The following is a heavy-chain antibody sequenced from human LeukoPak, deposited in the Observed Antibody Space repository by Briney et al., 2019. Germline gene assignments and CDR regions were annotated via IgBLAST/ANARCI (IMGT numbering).Heavy chain of an antibody. CDR1: GGSISSYY. Sequence: SETLSLTCTVSGGSISSYYWSWIRQPPGKGLEWIGYIYSSGSTNYNPSLKSRITISVDASKNQFSLKLSSVTAADTAVYYCARFAYCGGHCWYYFDYWGQGSLVTVSS. CDR2: IYSSGST. V-gene: IGHV4-59*01. CDR3: ARFAYCGGHCWYYFDY. J-gene: IGHJ4*02. D-gene: IGHD2-21*02.